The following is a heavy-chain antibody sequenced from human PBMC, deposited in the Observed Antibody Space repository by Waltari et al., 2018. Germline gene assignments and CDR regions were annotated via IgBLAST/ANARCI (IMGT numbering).Heavy chain of an antibody. CDR2: IIPIFGTA. CDR1: GGTFSSYA. J-gene: IGHJ6*03. CDR3: ARHQVQLLYGTYYYYYMDV. D-gene: IGHD2-2*02. V-gene: IGHV1-69*12. Sequence: QVQLVQSGAEVKKPGSSVKVSCKASGGTFSSYAISWVRQAPGQGLEWMGGIIPIFGTANYAQKFQCRVTITADESTSTAYMELSSLRSEDTAVYYCARHQVQLLYGTYYYYYMDVWGKGTTVTISS.